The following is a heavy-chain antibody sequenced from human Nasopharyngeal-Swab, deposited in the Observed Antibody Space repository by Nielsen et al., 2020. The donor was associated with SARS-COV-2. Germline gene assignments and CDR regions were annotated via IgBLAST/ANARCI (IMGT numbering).Heavy chain of an antibody. Sequence: SEPLSLTCTASGGSISSGGYYWSWIRQRPGKGLERLVYIYYSGRTYYNPSLKSRVTSSVDTSKNPFSLKLSSVTAADTAVYYCARVHILVVPAANRWFDPWGQGTLVTVSS. V-gene: IGHV4-31*03. D-gene: IGHD2-2*01. CDR2: IYYSGRT. CDR3: ARVHILVVPAANRWFDP. J-gene: IGHJ5*02. CDR1: GGSISSGGYY.